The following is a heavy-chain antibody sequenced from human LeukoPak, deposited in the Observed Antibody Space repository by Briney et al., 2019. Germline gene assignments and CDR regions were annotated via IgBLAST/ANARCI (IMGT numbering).Heavy chain of an antibody. J-gene: IGHJ4*02. Sequence: ASVKVSCKVSGYTFTDYYMHWVQQAPGKGLEWMGRVDPEDGETIYAEKFQGRVTITADTPTDTAYMELSSLRSEDTAVYYCATDPEQLVLGDWGQGTLVTVSS. D-gene: IGHD6-13*01. CDR3: ATDPEQLVLGD. CDR1: GYTFTDYY. CDR2: VDPEDGET. V-gene: IGHV1-69-2*01.